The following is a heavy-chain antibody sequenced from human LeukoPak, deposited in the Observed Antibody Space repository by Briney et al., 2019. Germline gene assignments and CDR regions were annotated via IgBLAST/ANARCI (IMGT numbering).Heavy chain of an antibody. V-gene: IGHV3-48*01. CDR3: ARGMSSGRYAVDI. CDR1: GFTFSTYS. CDR2: ISSSSSTI. J-gene: IGHJ3*02. Sequence: GGSLRLSCAASGFTFSTYSMNWVRQAPGKGLDWVSYISSSSSTIYYADSVKGRFTISRDSAKNLLYLQMNSLRAEDTAVCYCARGMSSGRYAVDIWGQGTMVTVSS. D-gene: IGHD6-19*01.